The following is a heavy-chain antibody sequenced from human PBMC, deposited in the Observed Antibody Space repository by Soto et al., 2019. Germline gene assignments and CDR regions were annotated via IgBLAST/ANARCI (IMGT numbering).Heavy chain of an antibody. J-gene: IGHJ3*02. V-gene: IGHV3-48*01. D-gene: IGHD2-8*01. CDR1: GFTFSTYS. Sequence: EAQLVESGGGLVQPGGSLRLSCAASGFTFSTYSMNWVRQTPGKGLEWVSYISSSSSTIYYADSVKGRFTISRDNAKNSLYLPMNSLIAEDTAVYYCARDPTSDIVLMVYAMPDAFDIWGRGTSVTVSS. CDR3: ARDPTSDIVLMVYAMPDAFDI. CDR2: ISSSSSTI.